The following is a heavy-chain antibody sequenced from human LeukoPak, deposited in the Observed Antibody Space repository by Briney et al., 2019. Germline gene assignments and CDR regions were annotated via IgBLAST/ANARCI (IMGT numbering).Heavy chain of an antibody. CDR2: IYYSGST. Sequence: PSETLSLTCTVSGGSISSYYWSWIRQPPGKGLEWIGYIYYSGSTNYNPSLKSRVTISVDTSKNQFSLKLSSVTAADTAVYYCARDSAGSNYYGMDVWGQGTTVTVSS. CDR3: ARDSAGSNYYGMDV. J-gene: IGHJ6*02. CDR1: GGSISSYY. V-gene: IGHV4-59*01. D-gene: IGHD1/OR15-1a*01.